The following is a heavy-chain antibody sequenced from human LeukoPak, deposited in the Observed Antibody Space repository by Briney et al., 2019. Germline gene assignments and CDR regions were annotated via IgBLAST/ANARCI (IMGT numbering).Heavy chain of an antibody. CDR3: ARAPSEMATITLDY. CDR2: IYYSGST. CDR1: GGSISSYY. V-gene: IGHV4-59*01. Sequence: PSETLSLTCTVSGGSISSYYWSWIRQPPGKGLEWVGYIYYSGSTNYNPSLKSRVTISVDTSKTQFSLKLSSVTAADTAVYYCARAPSEMATITLDYWGQGTLVTVSS. J-gene: IGHJ4*02. D-gene: IGHD5-24*01.